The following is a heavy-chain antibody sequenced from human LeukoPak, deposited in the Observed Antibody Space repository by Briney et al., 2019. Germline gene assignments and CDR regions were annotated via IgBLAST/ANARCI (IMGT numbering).Heavy chain of an antibody. J-gene: IGHJ4*02. CDR2: ITHSGGGT. CDR1: GFSFNSYA. CDR3: AKAWAAAGIFDS. Sequence: GGSLRLSCAASGFSFNSYAMSWVRQAPGKGLAWVSTITHSGGGTFYADSVKGRFTISRDISENTLYLQMNSLKFEDTAVYHCAKAWAAAGIFDSWGLGTLVTVSS. D-gene: IGHD6-13*01. V-gene: IGHV3-23*01.